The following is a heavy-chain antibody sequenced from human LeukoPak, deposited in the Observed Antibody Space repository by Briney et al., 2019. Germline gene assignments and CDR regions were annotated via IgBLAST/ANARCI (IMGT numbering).Heavy chain of an antibody. CDR2: IKEDGSEK. CDR3: ARGYCSSTSCSRPPDY. D-gene: IGHD2-2*01. Sequence: PGGSLRLSCAASGFTFSRYWMTWVRQSPGKGLGWVANIKEDGSEKYYVDSVKGRFTISRDNAKNSLYLQMNSLRAEDTAVYYCARGYCSSTSCSRPPDYWGQGTLVTVSS. CDR1: GFTFSRYW. J-gene: IGHJ4*02. V-gene: IGHV3-7*04.